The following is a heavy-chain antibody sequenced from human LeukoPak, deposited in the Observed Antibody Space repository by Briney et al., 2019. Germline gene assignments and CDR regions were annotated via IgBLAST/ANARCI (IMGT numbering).Heavy chain of an antibody. Sequence: PSETLSLNCTVSGGSISSSSYYWVWIRQSPGKGLEWIGSIYFSGTTYYNPSLKSRVTMSADTSKNQFSLKLNSVTAADTAVFYCARHSSAYNYGHRPFDYWGRGTLVTVSS. CDR3: ARHSSAYNYGHRPFDY. D-gene: IGHD5-24*01. V-gene: IGHV4-39*01. CDR2: IYFSGTT. CDR1: GGSISSSSYY. J-gene: IGHJ4*02.